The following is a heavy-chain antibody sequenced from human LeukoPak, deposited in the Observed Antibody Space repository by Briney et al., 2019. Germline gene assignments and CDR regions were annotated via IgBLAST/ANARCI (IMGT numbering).Heavy chain of an antibody. CDR3: AKRSGYYLFDY. Sequence: GGSLRLSCAASGFTFSSYAMSWVRQAPGKGLEWVSAISDSGTGTYYADSVKGRFTLSRDNSKNTLFLQMNSLRAEDTAVYYCAKRSGYYLFDYWGQGTLVTVSS. J-gene: IGHJ4*02. CDR1: GFTFSSYA. D-gene: IGHD3-3*01. CDR2: ISDSGTGT. V-gene: IGHV3-23*01.